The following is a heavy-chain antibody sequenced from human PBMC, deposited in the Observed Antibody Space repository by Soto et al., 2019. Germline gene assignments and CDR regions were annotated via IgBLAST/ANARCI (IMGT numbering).Heavy chain of an antibody. J-gene: IGHJ4*02. CDR1: GFTFSSYA. Sequence: SGGSLRLSCSASGFTFSSYAMHWVRQAPGKGLEYVSAISSNGGSTYYADSVKGRFTISRDNSKNTLYLQMSSLRAEDTAVYYCVKDWGVVVVAATLINFDYWGQGTLVTVSS. D-gene: IGHD2-15*01. V-gene: IGHV3-64D*08. CDR3: VKDWGVVVVAATLINFDY. CDR2: ISSNGGST.